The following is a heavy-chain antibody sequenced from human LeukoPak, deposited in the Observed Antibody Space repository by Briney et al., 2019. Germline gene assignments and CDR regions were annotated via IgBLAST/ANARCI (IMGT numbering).Heavy chain of an antibody. CDR2: INPNSGGT. J-gene: IGHJ4*02. CDR3: ARDLDATVTINY. CDR1: GHTFTGYY. D-gene: IGHD4-17*01. V-gene: IGHV1-2*02. Sequence: ASVKVSCKASGHTFTGYYMHWVRQAPGQGLEWMGWINPNSGGTNYAQKFQGRVTMTRDTSISTAYMELSRLRSDDTAVYYCARDLDATVTINYWGQGTLVTVSS.